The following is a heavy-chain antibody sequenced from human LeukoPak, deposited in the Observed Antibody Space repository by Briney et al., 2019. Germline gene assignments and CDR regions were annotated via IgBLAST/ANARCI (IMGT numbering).Heavy chain of an antibody. CDR3: ASRGAGYSSGWQVDY. J-gene: IGHJ4*02. Sequence: SETLSLTCTVSGGSISSYYWSWIRQPAGKGLEWIGHIYTSGSTNYNPSLKSRVTMSVDTSKNQFSLKLSSVTAADTAVYYCASRGAGYSSGWQVDYWGQGTLVTVSS. CDR1: GGSISSYY. D-gene: IGHD6-19*01. CDR2: IYTSGST. V-gene: IGHV4-4*07.